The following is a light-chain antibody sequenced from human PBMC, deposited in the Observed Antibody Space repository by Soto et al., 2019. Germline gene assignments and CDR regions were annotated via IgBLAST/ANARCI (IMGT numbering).Light chain of an antibody. V-gene: IGKV3-15*01. J-gene: IGKJ4*01. CDR1: QSVSNN. Sequence: DILMTQSPSTLSASAGERATLSCRASQSVSNNLAWYQQKPGQAPRLLIYHASTLATGIPARFSGSGSGTELTLTISSLQSEDFAAYYCQQLNGYPLTFGGGTKVEI. CDR3: QQLNGYPLT. CDR2: HAS.